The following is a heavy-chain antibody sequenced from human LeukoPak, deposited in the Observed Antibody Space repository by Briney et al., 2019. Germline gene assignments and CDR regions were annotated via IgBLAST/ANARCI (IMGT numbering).Heavy chain of an antibody. J-gene: IGHJ4*02. CDR2: ITGSGGST. D-gene: IGHD3-22*01. CDR1: GFAFSSYG. CDR3: AKAGGVGYYYDTVGYQVDY. Sequence: PGGSLRLSCAASGFAFSSYGMSWVRQAPGKGLEWVSAITGSGGSTYYADSVKGRFTISRDNSKNTLYLQMNSLRVEDTALYYCAKAGGVGYYYDTVGYQVDYWGQGTQATVSS. V-gene: IGHV3-23*01.